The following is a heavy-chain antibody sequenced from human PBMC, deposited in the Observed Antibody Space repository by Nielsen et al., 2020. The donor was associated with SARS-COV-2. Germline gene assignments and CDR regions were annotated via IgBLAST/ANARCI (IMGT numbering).Heavy chain of an antibody. V-gene: IGHV4-34*01. J-gene: IGHJ6*03. CDR2: ITYSGST. CDR3: ARGKRSRSGTFLSYYYYYHMDV. Sequence: WIRQPPGKGLEWIGEITYSGSTSYNRSLTSRVTMSIDASRSQFSLRLSSVTAADTALYFCARGKRSRSGTFLSYYYYYHMDVWNKGTAVTVSS. D-gene: IGHD1-1*01.